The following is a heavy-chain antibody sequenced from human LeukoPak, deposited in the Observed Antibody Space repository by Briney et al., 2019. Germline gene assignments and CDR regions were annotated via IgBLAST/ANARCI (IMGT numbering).Heavy chain of an antibody. CDR1: GFTFSSYA. CDR2: ISYDGSNK. CDR3: ARAPQLWIDY. J-gene: IGHJ4*02. D-gene: IGHD5-18*01. Sequence: KSGGSLRLSCAASGFTFSSYAMHWVRQAPGKGLEGVAVISYDGSNKYYADSVKGRFTISRDNSKNTLYLQMNSLRAEDTAVYHCARAPQLWIDYWGQGTLVTVSS. V-gene: IGHV3-30-3*01.